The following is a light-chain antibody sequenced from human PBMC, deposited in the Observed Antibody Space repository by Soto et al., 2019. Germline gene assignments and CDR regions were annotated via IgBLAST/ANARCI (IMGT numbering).Light chain of an antibody. CDR1: QSISGW. CDR3: QQYNSYPYT. CDR2: KAS. Sequence: DIQMTQSPSALSAYVGDRVTITGRASQSISGWVAWYQQKLGKAPKLLIYKASSLESGVPSRFSGSGSGTDFTLTISSLQPDDFATYYCQQYNSYPYTFGHGTKLEIK. V-gene: IGKV1-5*03. J-gene: IGKJ2*01.